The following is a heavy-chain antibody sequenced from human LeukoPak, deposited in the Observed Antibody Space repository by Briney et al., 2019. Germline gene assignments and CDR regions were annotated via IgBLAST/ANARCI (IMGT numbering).Heavy chain of an antibody. Sequence: SVKVSCKASGGTFSSYAISWVRQAPGQGLEWMGRIIPILGIANYAQKFQGRVTITADKSTSTAYMELSSLRSEDTAVYYCAGGRIYLRHYYYYGMDVWGQGTTVTVSS. V-gene: IGHV1-69*04. J-gene: IGHJ6*02. CDR3: AGGRIYLRHYYYYGMDV. D-gene: IGHD1-14*01. CDR2: IIPILGIA. CDR1: GGTFSSYA.